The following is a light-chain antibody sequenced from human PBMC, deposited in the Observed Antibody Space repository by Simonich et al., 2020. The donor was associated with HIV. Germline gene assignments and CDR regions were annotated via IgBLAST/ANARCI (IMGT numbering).Light chain of an antibody. J-gene: IGLJ2*01. Sequence: QSALTPPPSASGSPGQSVTISCPGTNSDVGGYNYVSWYQQHPGKAPKLMIYDVSNRPSGVSNRFSGSKSGNTASLTISGLQAEDEADYYCSSYTSSSSVVFGGGTKLTVL. CDR3: SSYTSSSSVV. CDR2: DVS. CDR1: NSDVGGYNY. V-gene: IGLV2-14*03.